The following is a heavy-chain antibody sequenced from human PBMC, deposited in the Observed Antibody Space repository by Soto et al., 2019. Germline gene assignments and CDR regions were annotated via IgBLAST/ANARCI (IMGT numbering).Heavy chain of an antibody. J-gene: IGHJ6*02. Sequence: GGSLRLSCAASGFTFSNYWMHWVRQAPGKGLVWVSRINSDGTSTNYADAVKGRFTISRDKAKSKLYLQMNSLRADDTAVYYCAKEGIITIFGVVPPYDLGMDVWGQGTTVTVSS. CDR1: GFTFSNYW. D-gene: IGHD3-3*01. CDR3: AKEGIITIFGVVPPYDLGMDV. CDR2: INSDGTST. V-gene: IGHV3-74*01.